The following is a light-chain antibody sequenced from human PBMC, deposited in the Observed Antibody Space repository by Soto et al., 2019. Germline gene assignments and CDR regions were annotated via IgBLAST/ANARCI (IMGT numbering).Light chain of an antibody. V-gene: IGKV3-15*01. CDR2: GAS. J-gene: IGKJ1*01. CDR3: QQYNNWPLT. CDR1: QSVSSN. Sequence: EIVMTQSPATLSVSPGERATLSCRASQSVSSNLSWYQQKPGQAPRRLIYGASTRATGIPATFSGSGSGTELTLTISSLQSEDFAVYYCQQYNNWPLTFGQGT.